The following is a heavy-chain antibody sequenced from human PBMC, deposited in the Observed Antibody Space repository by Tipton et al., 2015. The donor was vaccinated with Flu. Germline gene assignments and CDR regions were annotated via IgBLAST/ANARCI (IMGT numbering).Heavy chain of an antibody. J-gene: IGHJ5*02. Sequence: TLSLTCTVSGGSISSSFWGWIRQPPGKGMEWIGSIYYSGSTKYKPSLKSRVTISVDTSKNPFSLKLNSVTASETAIYYCARRDYRNYVSDPKNCFDPWGQGIPVTVSS. D-gene: IGHD4-11*01. CDR1: GGSISSSF. V-gene: IGHV4-59*12. CDR2: IYYSGST. CDR3: ARRDYRNYVSDPKNCFDP.